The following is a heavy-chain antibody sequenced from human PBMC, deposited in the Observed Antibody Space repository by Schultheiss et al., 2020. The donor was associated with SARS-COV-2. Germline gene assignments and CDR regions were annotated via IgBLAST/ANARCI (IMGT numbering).Heavy chain of an antibody. CDR1: GDSITNSV. D-gene: IGHD3-3*01. Sequence: ASVKVSCKASGDSITNSVFNWVRQATGQGLEWMGWMNPNSGNTGYAQKFQGRVTITRNTSISTAYMELSSLRSEDTAVYYCARVTSNDFWSGYYLPYYYYYGMDVWGQGTTVTVSS. V-gene: IGHV1-8*03. J-gene: IGHJ6*02. CDR2: MNPNSGNT. CDR3: ARVTSNDFWSGYYLPYYYYYGMDV.